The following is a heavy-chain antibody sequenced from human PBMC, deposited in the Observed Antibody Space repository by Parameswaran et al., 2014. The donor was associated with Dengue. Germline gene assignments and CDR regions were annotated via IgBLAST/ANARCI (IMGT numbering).Heavy chain of an antibody. Sequence: WIRQPPGKGLEWVSYISGSSSTIYYADSVKGRFTISRDNAKNSLYLQMNSLRDEDTAVYYCARDGSATVTTYRGWFDPWGQGTLVTVSS. CDR2: ISGSSSTI. V-gene: IGHV3-48*02. J-gene: IGHJ5*02. D-gene: IGHD4-17*01. CDR3: ARDGSATVTTYRGWFDP.